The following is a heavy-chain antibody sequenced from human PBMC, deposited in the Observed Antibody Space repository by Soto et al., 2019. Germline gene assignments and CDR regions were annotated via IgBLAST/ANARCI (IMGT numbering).Heavy chain of an antibody. D-gene: IGHD6-19*01. CDR1: GFSLSTSGVG. Sequence: QITLNESGPTLVKPTQPLALTCTFSGFSLSTSGVGVGWLRQAPGKALEWLALIYWDDDKRYSPSLRSRLTITKDTSNQQVTLTMTNMDPVDTGTYYCAHRREYNSDWDRGAFDFWGQGTLVTVSS. CDR3: AHRREYNSDWDRGAFDF. CDR2: IYWDDDK. J-gene: IGHJ4*02. V-gene: IGHV2-5*02.